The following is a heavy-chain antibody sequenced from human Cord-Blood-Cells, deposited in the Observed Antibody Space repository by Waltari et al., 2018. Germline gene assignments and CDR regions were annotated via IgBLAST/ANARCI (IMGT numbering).Heavy chain of an antibody. J-gene: IGHJ3*02. CDR3: ARGACSSTSCYPSDAFDI. CDR2: IYYSGST. V-gene: IGHV4-39*01. CDR1: GGSISSSSYY. D-gene: IGHD2-2*01. Sequence: LTCTVSGGSISSSSYYWGWIRQPPGKGLEWIGSIYYSGSTYYNQSLKSRVTISVDTSKNQFSLKLSSVTAADTAVYYCARGACSSTSCYPSDAFDIWGQGTMVTVSS.